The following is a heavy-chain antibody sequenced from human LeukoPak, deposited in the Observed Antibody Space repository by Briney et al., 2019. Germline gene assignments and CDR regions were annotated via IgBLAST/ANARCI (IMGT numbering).Heavy chain of an antibody. D-gene: IGHD3-10*01. CDR2: IFYSGST. CDR1: GGSISPYY. CDR3: ARGGLYGSGSYYNSPRYYYGMDV. Sequence: PSETPSLTCTVSGGSISPYYWSWIRQPSGKGLEWIGYIFYSGSTNYNPSLKSRVTISVDTSKNQFSLKLISVTAADTAVYYCARGGLYGSGSYYNSPRYYYGMDVWGQGTTVTVSS. V-gene: IGHV4-59*01. J-gene: IGHJ6*02.